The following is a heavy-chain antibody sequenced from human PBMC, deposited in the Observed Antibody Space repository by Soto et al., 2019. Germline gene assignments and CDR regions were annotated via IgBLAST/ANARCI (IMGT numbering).Heavy chain of an antibody. CDR1: GGYITSTDW. CDR3: ARDDRGRIDY. D-gene: IGHD3-16*01. CDR2: IHHSGST. J-gene: IGHJ4*02. Sequence: QVQLQESGPGLVKPSGTLSLTCGVSGGYITSTDWWSWVRQPPGKGLEWIGEIHHSGSTNYNASLKSRVTISVDKTKNQCSLLLSSVTAADTAVYYCARDDRGRIDYWGQGTLVTVSS. V-gene: IGHV4-4*02.